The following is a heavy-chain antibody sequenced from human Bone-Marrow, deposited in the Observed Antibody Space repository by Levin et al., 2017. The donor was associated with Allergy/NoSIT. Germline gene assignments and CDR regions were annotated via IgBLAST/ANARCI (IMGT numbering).Heavy chain of an antibody. CDR1: GVSVSSGSDY. J-gene: IGHJ5*02. D-gene: IGHD3-3*01. Sequence: SETLSLTCAVSGVSVSSGSDYWSWLRQPPGKGLEWIGYIYYSGSTNYNPSLKSRVTISVDTSKNHFSLKLSSVTAADTAVYYCARAQGLGIFGVVITFDPWGQGTLVTVSS. CDR3: ARAQGLGIFGVVITFDP. V-gene: IGHV4-61*03. CDR2: IYYSGST.